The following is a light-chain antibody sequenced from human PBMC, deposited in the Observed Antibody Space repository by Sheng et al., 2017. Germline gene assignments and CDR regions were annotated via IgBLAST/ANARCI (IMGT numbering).Light chain of an antibody. CDR3: QQSFSTSRT. J-gene: IGKJ1*01. CDR1: QSISTY. CDR2: AAS. Sequence: DMQMTQSPSSLSASVGDRVTITCRAGQSISTYLNWYQQKPGKAPKLLIYAASNLQSGVPSRFTGSGSGTDFTLTISSLQPADFATYYCQQSFSTSRTFAKGPRWKSN. V-gene: IGKV1-39*01.